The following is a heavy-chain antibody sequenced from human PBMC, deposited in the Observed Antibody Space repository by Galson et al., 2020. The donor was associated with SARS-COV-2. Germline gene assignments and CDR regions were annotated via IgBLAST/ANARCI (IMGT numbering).Heavy chain of an antibody. V-gene: IGHV4-39*01. J-gene: IGHJ4*02. CDR2: IFYSGST. CDR3: ARGAGPVTLVRGFIIAFDS. D-gene: IGHD3-10*01. Sequence: ASETLSLTCTVSGGSIRSTRYYWGWIRQPPGKGLEWIGSIFYSGSTSYNPSLKSRVTISVDTPKNQFSLKLNSVTAADTAVYYCARGAGPVTLVRGFIIAFDSWGQGTLVTVSS. CDR1: GGSIRSTRYY.